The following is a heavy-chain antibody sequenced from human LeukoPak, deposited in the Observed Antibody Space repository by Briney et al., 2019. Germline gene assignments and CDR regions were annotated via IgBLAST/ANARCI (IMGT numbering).Heavy chain of an antibody. CDR3: ARTMDPSGYYDFWSGYYSAYYFDY. CDR1: GFTFSSYA. V-gene: IGHV3-23*01. J-gene: IGHJ4*02. D-gene: IGHD3-3*01. Sequence: GGSLRLSCAASGFTFSSYAMSWVRQAPGKGLEWVSAISGSGGSTYYADSVKGRFTISRDNSKNTLYLQMNSLRAEDTAVYYCARTMDPSGYYDFWSGYYSAYYFDYWGQGTLVTVSS. CDR2: ISGSGGST.